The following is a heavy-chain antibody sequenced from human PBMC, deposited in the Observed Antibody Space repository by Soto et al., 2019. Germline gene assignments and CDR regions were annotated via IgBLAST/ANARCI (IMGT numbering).Heavy chain of an antibody. CDR1: GFTFSSYG. CDR2: ISYDGSNK. Sequence: GASLRLSCAASGFTFSSYGMHWVRQAPGKGLEWVAVISYDGSNKYYADSVKGRFTISRDNSKNTLYLQMNSLRAEDTAVYYCXKDSYHRRYYYYYGMDVWGQGTTVTVSS. J-gene: IGHJ6*02. CDR3: XKDSYHRRYYYYYGMDV. V-gene: IGHV3-30*18. D-gene: IGHD3-16*01.